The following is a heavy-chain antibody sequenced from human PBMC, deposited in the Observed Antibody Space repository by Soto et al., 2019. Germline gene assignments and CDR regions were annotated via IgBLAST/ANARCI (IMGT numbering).Heavy chain of an antibody. D-gene: IGHD2-21*02. J-gene: IGHJ4*02. V-gene: IGHV3-33*01. CDR3: ARDRAGGNSQIDY. CDR1: GFTFSSYG. Sequence: QVQLVESGGGVVQPGRSLRLSCAASGFTFSSYGMHWVRQAPGKGLEWVAVIWYDGSNKYYADSVKGRFTISRDNSKNTLYLQMNSLRAEETAVYYCARDRAGGNSQIDYWGQGTLVTVSS. CDR2: IWYDGSNK.